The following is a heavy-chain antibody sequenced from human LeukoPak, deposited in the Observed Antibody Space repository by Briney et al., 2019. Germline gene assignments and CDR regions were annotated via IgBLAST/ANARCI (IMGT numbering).Heavy chain of an antibody. Sequence: PSQTLSLTCTVPGGSISSGDYYWSWIRQPPGKGLERIGYIYYSGSTYYNPSLKSRVTISVDTSKNQFSLKLSSVTAADTAVYYCDGYCSSTSCYNGFDYWGQGTLVTVSS. CDR1: GGSISSGDYY. CDR2: IYYSGST. J-gene: IGHJ4*02. CDR3: DGYCSSTSCYNGFDY. D-gene: IGHD2-2*02. V-gene: IGHV4-30-4*08.